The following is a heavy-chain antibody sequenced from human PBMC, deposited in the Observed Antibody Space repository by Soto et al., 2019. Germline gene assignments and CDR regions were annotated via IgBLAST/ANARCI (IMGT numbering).Heavy chain of an antibody. CDR3: ARDGDSSSPVAI. J-gene: IGHJ3*02. D-gene: IGHD6-6*01. CDR2: INPNSGGT. CDR1: GYTFTGNY. V-gene: IGHV1-2*02. Sequence: QVQLVQSGAEVKKPGASVKVSCKASGYTFTGNYMHWVRQAPGQGLEWMGWINPNSGGTNYAQKLQGRVTVTRDTSISTAYMELSRLRSDDTAVYYCARDGDSSSPVAIWGQGTMVTVSS.